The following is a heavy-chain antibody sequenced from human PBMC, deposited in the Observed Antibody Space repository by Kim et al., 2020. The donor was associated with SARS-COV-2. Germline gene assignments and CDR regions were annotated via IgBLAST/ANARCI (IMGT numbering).Heavy chain of an antibody. V-gene: IGHV4-59*08. CDR3: ARRLSYTYYYDY. Sequence: SETLSLTCTVSGGSISSYYWSWIRQPPGKGLEWIGYFYYSGSTNYNPSLKSRVTISVDTSKNQFSLKLSSVTAADTAVYYCARRLSYTYYYDYWGQGTLV. D-gene: IGHD3-16*02. CDR2: FYYSGST. CDR1: GGSISSYY. J-gene: IGHJ4*02.